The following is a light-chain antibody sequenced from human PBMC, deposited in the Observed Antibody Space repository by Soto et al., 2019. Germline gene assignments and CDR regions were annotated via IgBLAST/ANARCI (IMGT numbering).Light chain of an antibody. Sequence: EIVMTQSPAILSVSPGEKDTLSWRASQRVSNNLAWYQQKPGQAPRLLIYFASTRATGIPARFSGSGSGTEFTLTISSLQSEDFAVYYCQQYNKWPLTFGGGTKVETK. J-gene: IGKJ4*01. V-gene: IGKV3-15*01. CDR1: QRVSNN. CDR2: FAS. CDR3: QQYNKWPLT.